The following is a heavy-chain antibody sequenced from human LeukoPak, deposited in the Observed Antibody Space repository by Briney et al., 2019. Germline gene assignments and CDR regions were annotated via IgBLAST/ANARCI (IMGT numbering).Heavy chain of an antibody. Sequence: ASVKVSCKASGGTFSSYAISWVRQAPGQGLEWMGGIIPIFGTANYAQKFQGSVTITADKSTSTAYMELSSLRSEDTAVYYCARSPCSGGSCYSGVSYYYYGMDVWGKGTTVTVSS. CDR1: GGTFSSYA. D-gene: IGHD2-15*01. V-gene: IGHV1-69*06. J-gene: IGHJ6*04. CDR3: ARSPCSGGSCYSGVSYYYYGMDV. CDR2: IIPIFGTA.